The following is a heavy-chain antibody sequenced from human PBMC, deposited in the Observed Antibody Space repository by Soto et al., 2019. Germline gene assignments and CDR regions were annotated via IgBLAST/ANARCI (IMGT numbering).Heavy chain of an antibody. V-gene: IGHV1-69*01. CDR2: ITPMFGTT. CDR3: ARDESGDSYYHYYGMDG. Sequence: QVQLVQSGAEVRKPGSSVKVSCKASGDNFNNYNINWVRQAPGQGLEWMGGITPMFGTTYYAQKFQGRITITAYDSTNTAYMELTTLRAEDTAVYYCARDESGDSYYHYYGMDGWGQGTTVTVSS. D-gene: IGHD1-26*01. CDR1: GDNFNNYN. J-gene: IGHJ6*02.